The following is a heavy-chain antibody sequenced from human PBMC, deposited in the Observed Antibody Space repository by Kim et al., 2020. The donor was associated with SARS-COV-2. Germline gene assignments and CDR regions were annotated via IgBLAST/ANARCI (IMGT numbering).Heavy chain of an antibody. CDR1: GGSISSSSYY. CDR2: IYYSGST. Sequence: SETLSLTCTVSGGSISSSSYYWGWIRQPPGKGLEWIGSIYYSGSTYYNPSLKSRVTISVDTSKNQFSLKLSSVTAADTAVYYCAGNRVATIRDYYYYGMDGWGPGTTVTVSS. J-gene: IGHJ6*02. V-gene: IGHV4-39*01. CDR3: AGNRVATIRDYYYYGMDG. D-gene: IGHD5-12*01.